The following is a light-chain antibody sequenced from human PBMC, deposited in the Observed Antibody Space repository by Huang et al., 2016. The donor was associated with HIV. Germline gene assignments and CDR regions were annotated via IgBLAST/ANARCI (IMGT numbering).Light chain of an antibody. CDR3: HQYNNWRLS. V-gene: IGKV3-15*01. Sequence: EIVMTLSPATLSVSPGERVTLSCRANRSVSTNLAWYQHRPGQAPRLLIYGSSTRAPGIPARVSGSGSGTDFSLTISSLQSEDFALYYCHQYNNWRLSFGGGTRVDI. CDR2: GSS. J-gene: IGKJ4*01. CDR1: RSVSTN.